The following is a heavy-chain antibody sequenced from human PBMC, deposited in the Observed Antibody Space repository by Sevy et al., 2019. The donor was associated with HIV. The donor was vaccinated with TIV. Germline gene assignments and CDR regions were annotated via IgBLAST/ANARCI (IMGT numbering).Heavy chain of an antibody. CDR2: ISGSGGST. CDR3: AKGANYYDSSCYYYFDY. D-gene: IGHD3-22*01. J-gene: IGHJ4*02. CDR1: GFTFSSYA. V-gene: IGHV3-23*01. Sequence: GGSLRLSCAASGFTFSSYAMSWVRQAPGKGLEWVSAISGSGGSTYYADSVKGRFTISRDNSKNTMYLQMNSLRAEDTAVYYCAKGANYYDSSCYYYFDYWGQGTLVTVSS.